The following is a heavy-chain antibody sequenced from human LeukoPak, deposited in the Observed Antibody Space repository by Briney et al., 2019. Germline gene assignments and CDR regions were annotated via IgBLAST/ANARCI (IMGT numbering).Heavy chain of an antibody. Sequence: SETQSLTCAVSGGPLTSYYWTWIRQPPGKGLEWIGFIYYRGSTNYNPSLESRVTISIDTSKNRFSLKLSSVTAADTAVYYCARDRYSGYDGFGAFDIWGQGTMVTVSS. CDR3: ARDRYSGYDGFGAFDI. CDR1: GGPLTSYY. J-gene: IGHJ3*02. D-gene: IGHD5-12*01. V-gene: IGHV4-59*01. CDR2: IYYRGST.